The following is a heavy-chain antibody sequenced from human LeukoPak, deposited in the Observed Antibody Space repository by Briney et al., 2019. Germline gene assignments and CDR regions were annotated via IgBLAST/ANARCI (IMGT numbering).Heavy chain of an antibody. D-gene: IGHD2/OR15-2a*01. CDR3: ARDQRENSGFDP. CDR1: GYTFTGHY. V-gene: IGHV1-2*02. J-gene: IGHJ5*02. Sequence: GASVKVSCKASGYTFTGHYMHWVRQAPGQGPEWMGWINTKSGGTKFAQKFQGRATTTRDTSISTVYMELSRLRSDDTAVYYCARDQRENSGFDPWGQGTLVTVSS. CDR2: INTKSGGT.